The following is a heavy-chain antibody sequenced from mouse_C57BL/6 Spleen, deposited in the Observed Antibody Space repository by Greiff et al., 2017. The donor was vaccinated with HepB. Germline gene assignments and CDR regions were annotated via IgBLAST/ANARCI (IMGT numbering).Heavy chain of an antibody. CDR3: AICPYGNYGAY. Sequence: VQLQQPGAELVKPGASVKVSCKASGYTFTSYWMHWVKQRPGQGLEWIGRIHPSDSDTNYNQKFKGKATLTVDKSSSTAYMQLSSLTSEYSAVYYCAICPYGNYGAYWGQGTLVTVSA. J-gene: IGHJ3*01. D-gene: IGHD2-1*01. V-gene: IGHV1-74*01. CDR2: IHPSDSDT. CDR1: GYTFTSYW.